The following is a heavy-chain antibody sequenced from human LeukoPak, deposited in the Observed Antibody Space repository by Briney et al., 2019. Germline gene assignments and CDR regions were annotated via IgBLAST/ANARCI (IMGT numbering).Heavy chain of an antibody. CDR3: ARSGWPYYFDY. CDR1: GFTFSSYW. V-gene: IGHV3-74*01. J-gene: IGHJ4*02. Sequence: GGSLRLSCAASGFTFSSYWMHWVRQAPGKGLVWVSRTHSDGSSTSYADSVRGRFTISRDDAKSTLYLQMNSLRAEDTAVYYCARSGWPYYFDYWGQGTLVTVSS. D-gene: IGHD3-22*01. CDR2: THSDGSST.